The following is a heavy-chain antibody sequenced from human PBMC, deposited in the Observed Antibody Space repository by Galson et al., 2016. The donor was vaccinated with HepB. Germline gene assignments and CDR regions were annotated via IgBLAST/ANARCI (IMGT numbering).Heavy chain of an antibody. J-gene: IGHJ4*02. Sequence: SLRLSCAASGFTFSTYGMHWVRQAPGKGLEWVALISYDGQSESYADSVKGRVTISGHNSKNTLYLQMHSLRGEDTAVYYCAKDQGRRITIFGVVTSGGALDYWGQGALVTVSS. CDR1: GFTFSTYG. D-gene: IGHD3-3*01. CDR2: ISYDGQSE. CDR3: AKDQGRRITIFGVVTSGGALDY. V-gene: IGHV3-30*18.